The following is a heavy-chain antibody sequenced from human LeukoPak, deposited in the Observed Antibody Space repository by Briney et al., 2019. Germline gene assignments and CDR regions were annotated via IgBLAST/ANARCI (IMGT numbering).Heavy chain of an antibody. D-gene: IGHD5-18*01. CDR3: ARGGVYSYGNYFDY. J-gene: IGHJ4*02. V-gene: IGHV3-66*01. Sequence: GGSLRLSCAASGFTVSSNYMSWVRQAPGKGLEWVSLIYSGGSTYYADSVKGRFTISRGNSKNTLYLQMNSLRAEDTAVYYCARGGVYSYGNYFDYWGQGTLVTVSS. CDR2: IYSGGST. CDR1: GFTVSSNY.